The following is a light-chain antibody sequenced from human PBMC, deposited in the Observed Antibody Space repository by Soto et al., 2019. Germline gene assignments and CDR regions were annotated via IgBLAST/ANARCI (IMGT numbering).Light chain of an antibody. CDR3: GTWDSSLSADVV. CDR2: DNN. V-gene: IGLV1-51*01. CDR1: SSNIGNNA. J-gene: IGLJ2*01. Sequence: QSVLTQPPSVSEAPRQRVTISCSGSSSNIGNNAVNWYQQLPGTAPKLLIYDNNKRPSGIPDRFSGSKSGTSATLGITGLQTGDEADYYCGTWDSSLSADVVFGGGTKLTVL.